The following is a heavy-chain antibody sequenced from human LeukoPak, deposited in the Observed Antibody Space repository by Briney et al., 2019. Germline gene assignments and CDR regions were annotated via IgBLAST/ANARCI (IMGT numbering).Heavy chain of an antibody. Sequence: PGGSLRLSCAASGFTFSNYGMTWVRQAPGKGLGWVANIKQDGSEKYYVDSVKGRFTISRDNAKNSLYLQMNSLRAEDMAVYYCARGHVWFDPWGQGTLVTVSS. CDR1: GFTFSNYG. CDR2: IKQDGSEK. V-gene: IGHV3-7*05. J-gene: IGHJ5*02. CDR3: ARGHVWFDP.